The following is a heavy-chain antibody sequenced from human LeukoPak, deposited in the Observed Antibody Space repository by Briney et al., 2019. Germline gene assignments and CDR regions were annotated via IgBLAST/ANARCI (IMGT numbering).Heavy chain of an antibody. Sequence: PSETLSLTCTVSGVSISSSISYWGWIRQPPGKGLEWIGSIYYSGSTYYNPSLKSRVTISVDTSKNQFSLKLSSVTAADTAVYYCARDWAGPHAFDIWGQGTMVTVSS. V-gene: IGHV4-39*07. J-gene: IGHJ3*02. CDR2: IYYSGST. D-gene: IGHD3-10*01. CDR3: ARDWAGPHAFDI. CDR1: GVSISSSISY.